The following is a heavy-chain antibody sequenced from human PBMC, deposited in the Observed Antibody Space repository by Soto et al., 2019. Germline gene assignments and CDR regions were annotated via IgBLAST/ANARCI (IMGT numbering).Heavy chain of an antibody. CDR2: ISLYSDGT. CDR3: ARVVPGAEAWFGP. V-gene: IGHV1-18*01. CDR1: GYTFSNYG. D-gene: IGHD2-2*01. J-gene: IGHJ5*02. Sequence: QVQLVQSGGEVKRPGASVKVSCQTSGYTFSNYGITWVRQAPGQPLEWLGWISLYSDGTNYAQKLQGRVSMTTDTSTTTASMELRSLRSDDTAVYYCARVVPGAEAWFGPWGQVTLVTVSS.